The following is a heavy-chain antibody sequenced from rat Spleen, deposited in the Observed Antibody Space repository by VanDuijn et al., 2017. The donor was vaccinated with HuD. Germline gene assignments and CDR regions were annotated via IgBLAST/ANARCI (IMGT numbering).Heavy chain of an antibody. J-gene: IGHJ1*01. CDR2: IIYDGSST. Sequence: EVQLVESDGGLVQPGRSLKLSCAASGFTFSDYAMAWVRQAPKKGLEWVATIIYDGSSTYYRDSVKGRFTISRDNAKSTLYLQMDSLRSEDTATYYCARRTRVSHWYFDFWGPGTMVTVSS. D-gene: IGHD1-4*01. CDR3: ARRTRVSHWYFDF. V-gene: IGHV5-17*01. CDR1: GFTFSDYA.